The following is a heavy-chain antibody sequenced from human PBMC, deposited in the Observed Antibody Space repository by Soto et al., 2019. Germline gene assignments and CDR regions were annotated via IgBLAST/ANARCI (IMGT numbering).Heavy chain of an antibody. Sequence: EVQLLESGGGLVQPGGSLRLSCAASGFTFSNYVMSWVRQAPGKGLAWVSAISGSDGSTFYVDSVKGRFTISRDNSKNMLYLEMNSLRDEDTAVYYCAKYLAGSYPQHWGQGTLVTVSS. CDR3: AKYLAGSYPQH. CDR1: GFTFSNYV. J-gene: IGHJ1*01. V-gene: IGHV3-23*01. CDR2: ISGSDGST. D-gene: IGHD3-10*01.